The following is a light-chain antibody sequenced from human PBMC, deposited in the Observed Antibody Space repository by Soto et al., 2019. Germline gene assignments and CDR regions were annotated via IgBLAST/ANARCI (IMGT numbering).Light chain of an antibody. Sequence: QSALTQPPSVSGSPGHSVTISCTGTSSDVGHYDRVSWYQQPPGTAPKLLIYSVNNRPSGVPDRFSGSKSGNTASLTIAGLQAEDDADYYCSSYAGSGTVVFGGGTKLTVL. CDR3: SSYAGSGTVV. CDR2: SVN. CDR1: SSDVGHYDR. V-gene: IGLV2-18*02. J-gene: IGLJ2*01.